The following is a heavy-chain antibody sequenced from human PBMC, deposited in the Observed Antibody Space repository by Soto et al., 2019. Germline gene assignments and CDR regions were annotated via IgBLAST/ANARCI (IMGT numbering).Heavy chain of an antibody. CDR1: GFTFSSYW. CDR3: ARDSSWGYYGSGSLVVY. Sequence: GGSLRLSCAAAGFTFSSYWRHWVRQAPGKGLVWVSRINSDGSSTSYADSVKGRFTISRDNAKNTLYLQMNSLRAEDTAVYYCARDSSWGYYGSGSLVVYWGQGTLVTVSS. J-gene: IGHJ4*02. D-gene: IGHD3-10*01. V-gene: IGHV3-74*01. CDR2: INSDGSST.